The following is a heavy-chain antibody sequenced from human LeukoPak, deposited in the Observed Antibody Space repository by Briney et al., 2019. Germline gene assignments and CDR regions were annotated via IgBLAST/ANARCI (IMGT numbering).Heavy chain of an antibody. CDR3: AEVFEPWQQLVPLDY. Sequence: GGSLRLSCAASGFIFSSYGMHWVRQAPGKGLEWVAVIWYDGSNIYYADSVKGRFTISRDNSKNTLYLQMSSLRAEDTAVYYCAEVFEPWQQLVPLDYWGQGTLVTVSS. CDR2: IWYDGSNI. D-gene: IGHD6-13*01. CDR1: GFIFSSYG. V-gene: IGHV3-33*06. J-gene: IGHJ4*02.